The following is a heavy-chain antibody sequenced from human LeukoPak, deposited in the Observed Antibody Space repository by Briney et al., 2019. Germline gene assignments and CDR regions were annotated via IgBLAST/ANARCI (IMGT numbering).Heavy chain of an antibody. CDR3: ARVGPLAGGLNIDY. Sequence: SETLSLTCAVYCGSFSGYYWSWIRQPPGKGLEWIGEINHSGSTNYNPSLKSRVTISVDTSKNQFSLKLSSVTAADTAVYYCARVGPLAGGLNIDYWGQGTLVTVSS. CDR1: CGSFSGYY. CDR2: INHSGST. J-gene: IGHJ4*02. V-gene: IGHV4-34*01. D-gene: IGHD3-3*02.